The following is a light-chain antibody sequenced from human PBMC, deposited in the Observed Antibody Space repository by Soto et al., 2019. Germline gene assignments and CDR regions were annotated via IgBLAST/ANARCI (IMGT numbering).Light chain of an antibody. Sequence: QLVLTQPASVSGSPGQSITISCTGTSSDVGGYNFVSWYQQCPGKAPKLMIYEVSKRPSGASTRFSGSKSGNTASLTISGLQADDEGDYYCSSYTTGRSPVVFGGGTKLTVL. CDR2: EVS. CDR3: SSYTTGRSPVV. V-gene: IGLV2-14*01. CDR1: SSDVGGYNF. J-gene: IGLJ2*01.